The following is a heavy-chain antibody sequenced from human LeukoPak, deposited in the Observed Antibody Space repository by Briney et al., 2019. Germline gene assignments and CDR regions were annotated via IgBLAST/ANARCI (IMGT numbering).Heavy chain of an antibody. CDR3: AREPTNVGPAT. D-gene: IGHD2-15*01. CDR2: NNGDGSTT. J-gene: IGHJ5*01. CDR1: GFSLSGYW. V-gene: IGHV3-74*01. Sequence: GGSLRLSCVASGFSLSGYWMYWVRQAPGKGLMYISRNNGDGSTTNYADVVKGRFTMSRDNVKNTLYLQMNSLRVEDTAVYYCAREPTNVGPATWGHGTLVTVSS.